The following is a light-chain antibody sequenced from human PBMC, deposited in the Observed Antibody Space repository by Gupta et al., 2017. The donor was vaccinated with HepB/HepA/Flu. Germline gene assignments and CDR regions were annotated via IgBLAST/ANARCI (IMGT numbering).Light chain of an antibody. CDR1: HDIKTF. CDR2: GAS. V-gene: IGKV1-33*01. J-gene: IGKJ2*01. Sequence: EIQMTQSPSSLSSSVGARVTITCQATHDIKTFLNWFQQKSGKAPRLLIYGASNLESGVPPRFSGSGSGTQFSLTITNLQPEDVASYVCQQYDHLPYTFGQGT. CDR3: QQYDHLPYT.